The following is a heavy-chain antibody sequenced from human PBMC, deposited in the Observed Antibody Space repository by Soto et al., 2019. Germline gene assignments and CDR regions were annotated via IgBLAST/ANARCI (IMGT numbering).Heavy chain of an antibody. D-gene: IGHD4-17*01. CDR3: ARESAYGDYALSED. CDR1: GFTFSSYA. V-gene: IGHV3-30-3*01. CDR2: ISYDGSNK. Sequence: QVQLVESGGGVVQPGRSLRLSCAASGFTFSSYAMHWVRQAPGKGLEWVAVISYDGSNKYYADSVKGRFTISRDNSKNTLYLQMNSLRAEDTAVYYCARESAYGDYALSEDWGQGTLVTVSS. J-gene: IGHJ4*02.